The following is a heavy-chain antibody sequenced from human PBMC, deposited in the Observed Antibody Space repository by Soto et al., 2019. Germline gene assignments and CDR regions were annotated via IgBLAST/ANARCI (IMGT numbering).Heavy chain of an antibody. J-gene: IGHJ6*02. CDR3: ARKEVVVAGGMDV. Sequence: QVQLLQWGAGLLKPSATLSLTCAVYGGSFSGYYWSWIRQPPGKGLEWIGEINHSGSTNYNPSLKGRVTISVDTSKNQFSPKLRSVTAADTAVYYCARKEVVVAGGMDVWGQGTTVTVSS. CDR2: INHSGST. CDR1: GGSFSGYY. V-gene: IGHV4-34*01. D-gene: IGHD2-15*01.